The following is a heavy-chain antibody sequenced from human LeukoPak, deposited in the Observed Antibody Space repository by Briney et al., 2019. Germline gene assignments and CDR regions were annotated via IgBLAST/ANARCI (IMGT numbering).Heavy chain of an antibody. V-gene: IGHV4-30-2*01. J-gene: IGHJ3*02. CDR2: IYHSGST. CDR1: GGSISSGGYY. CDR3: ARVESIAALVAFDI. Sequence: SQTLSLTCTVSGGSISSGGYYWSWIRQPPGKGLEWIGYIYHSGSTYYNPSLKSRVTISVDRSKNQFSLKLSSVTAADTAVYYCARVESIAALVAFDIWGQGTMVTVSS. D-gene: IGHD6-6*01.